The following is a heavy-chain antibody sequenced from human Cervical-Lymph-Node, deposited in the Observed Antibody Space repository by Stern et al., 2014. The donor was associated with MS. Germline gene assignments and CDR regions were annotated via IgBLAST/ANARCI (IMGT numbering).Heavy chain of an antibody. CDR3: ARDSIAVPAKTGDH. Sequence: QVQLVQSGAEVKKPGASVKVSCEASGYTFTSYGISWVRQAPGQGLEWMGWISAYNDNTKYTQKVQGRVTMTTDTSTSTAYMELNDTAVYYCARDSIAVPAKTGDHWGQGTLVTVSS. V-gene: IGHV1-18*01. J-gene: IGHJ4*02. CDR1: GYTFTSYG. CDR2: ISAYNDNT. D-gene: IGHD2-15*01.